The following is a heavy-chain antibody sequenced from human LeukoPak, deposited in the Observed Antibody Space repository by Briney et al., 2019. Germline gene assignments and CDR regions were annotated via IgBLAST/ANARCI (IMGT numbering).Heavy chain of an antibody. CDR3: AKDSYSKGDY. J-gene: IGHJ4*02. V-gene: IGHV3-23*01. D-gene: IGHD6-13*01. CDR1: GFAFSNSA. Sequence: GGSLRLSCAAAGFAFSNSAMSWVRQAPGKGLEWVSGISASGGTTYNAGSVKGRFTISRDNSKSTLYLQMNSLRTEDTAVYYCAKDSYSKGDYWGQGVLVTVSS. CDR2: ISASGGTT.